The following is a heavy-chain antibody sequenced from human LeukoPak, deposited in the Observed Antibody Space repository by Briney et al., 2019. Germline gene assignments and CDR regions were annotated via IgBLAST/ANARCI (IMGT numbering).Heavy chain of an antibody. V-gene: IGHV3-30-3*01. Sequence: GGSLRLSCAASGFTFSSYAMHWVRQAPGKGLEWVAVISYDGSNKYYADSVKGRFTISRDNSKNTLYLQMNSLRAEDTAVYYCARDRLRFLEWSGYGMDVWGQGTTVTVSS. CDR3: ARDRLRFLEWSGYGMDV. J-gene: IGHJ6*02. CDR2: ISYDGSNK. D-gene: IGHD3-3*01. CDR1: GFTFSSYA.